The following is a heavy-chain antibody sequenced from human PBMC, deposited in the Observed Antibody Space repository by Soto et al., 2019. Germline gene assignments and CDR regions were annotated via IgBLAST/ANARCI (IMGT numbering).Heavy chain of an antibody. J-gene: IGHJ6*02. V-gene: IGHV3-30-3*01. Sequence: GGSLRLPCAASGFTFSSYAMHWVRQAPGKGLEWVAVISYDGSNKYYADSVKGRFTISRDNSKNTLYLQMNSLRAEDTAVYYCARGVPDTTMVRGVIITLHYYGMDVWGQGTTVTVSS. CDR3: ARGVPDTTMVRGVIITLHYYGMDV. D-gene: IGHD3-10*01. CDR2: ISYDGSNK. CDR1: GFTFSSYA.